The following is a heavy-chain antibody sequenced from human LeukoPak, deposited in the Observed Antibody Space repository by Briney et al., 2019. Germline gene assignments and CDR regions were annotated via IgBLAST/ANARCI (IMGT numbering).Heavy chain of an antibody. J-gene: IGHJ4*02. D-gene: IGHD6-13*01. Sequence: PGGSLRLSCAASRFTFSSYTMHWVRQAPGKGLEWMAFISYDGSNKHYADSVKGRFTISRDNSKNTLYVQMNSLRAEDTAVYYCVRPRGIAAAGIFGAFDYWGQGILVTVSS. V-gene: IGHV3-30-3*01. CDR3: VRPRGIAAAGIFGAFDY. CDR1: RFTFSSYT. CDR2: ISYDGSNK.